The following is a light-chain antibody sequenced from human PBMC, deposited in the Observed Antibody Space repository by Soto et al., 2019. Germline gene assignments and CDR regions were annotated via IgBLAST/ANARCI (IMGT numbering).Light chain of an antibody. Sequence: QSALTQPASGSGSPGQSITISCTGTSSDIGAFTFVSWYQQHPGKVPKLMIFDVNRRPSGVSDRFSGSKSGNTASLTISGLQAEDERDYYCSSYTSSSTHVFGSGTKLTIL. CDR1: SSDIGAFTF. V-gene: IGLV2-14*03. CDR3: SSYTSSSTHV. J-gene: IGLJ1*01. CDR2: DVN.